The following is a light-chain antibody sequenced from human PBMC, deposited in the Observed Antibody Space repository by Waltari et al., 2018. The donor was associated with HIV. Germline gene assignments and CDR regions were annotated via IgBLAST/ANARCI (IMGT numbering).Light chain of an antibody. Sequence: QSVLTQPPSVSGAPGQRVTISCSGTRSNIRARSEVHWSPQLPGTAPKLLIYGNTNRPSGVPDRFSGSKSGNTASLTISGLQAEDEADYYCCSYTGSSTRRPYVFGTGTKVTVL. V-gene: IGLV1-40*01. CDR3: CSYTGSSTRRPYV. CDR1: RSNIRARSE. J-gene: IGLJ1*01. CDR2: GNT.